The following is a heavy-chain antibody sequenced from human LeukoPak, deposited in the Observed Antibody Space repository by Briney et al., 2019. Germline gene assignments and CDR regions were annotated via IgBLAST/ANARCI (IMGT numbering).Heavy chain of an antibody. V-gene: IGHV3-23*01. Sequence: PGRSLRLSCAASGFTFSSFAMTWVRQAPGTGLEWVSTLRSNGDTAYNADSVKGRFTISRDNSKNTVYLQMNILRVEDTAIYYCARGQELDDGVFDSWGQGTLVTVSA. CDR1: GFTFSSFA. J-gene: IGHJ4*02. D-gene: IGHD1-1*01. CDR3: ARGQELDDGVFDS. CDR2: LRSNGDTA.